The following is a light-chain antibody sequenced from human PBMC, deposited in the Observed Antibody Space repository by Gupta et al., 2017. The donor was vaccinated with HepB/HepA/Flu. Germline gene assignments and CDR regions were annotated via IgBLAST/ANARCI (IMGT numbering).Light chain of an antibody. Sequence: SSELTQGPAVSVALGQTVRITCQEDCLRRYYASWYQQKPGQAPLPVIYSKNNRPSGIPDPFSGSASGYTASVTITGTRAEDEADYYCNSHANNANHSAVVFGGGTKLTVL. V-gene: IGLV3-19*01. J-gene: IGLJ2*01. CDR1: CLRRYY. CDR3: NSHANNANHSAVV. CDR2: SKN.